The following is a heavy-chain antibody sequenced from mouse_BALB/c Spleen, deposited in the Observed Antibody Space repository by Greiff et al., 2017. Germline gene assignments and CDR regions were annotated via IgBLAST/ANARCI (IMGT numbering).Heavy chain of an antibody. D-gene: IGHD2-14*01. CDR3: TRRPLYYRYDGEGAMDY. CDR2: IYPGNSDT. J-gene: IGHJ4*01. CDR1: GYSFTSYW. V-gene: IGHV1-5*01. Sequence: EVKLVESGTVLARPGASVKMSCKASGYSFTSYWMHWVKQRPGQGLEWIGAIYPGNSDTSYNQKFKGKAKLTAVTSASTAYMELSSLTNEDSAVYYCTRRPLYYRYDGEGAMDYWGQGTSVTVSS.